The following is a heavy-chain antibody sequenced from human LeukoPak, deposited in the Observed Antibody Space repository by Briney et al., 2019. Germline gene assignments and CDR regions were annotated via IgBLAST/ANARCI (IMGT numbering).Heavy chain of an antibody. Sequence: ASVKVSCKASGYTFTSCYMHWVRQAPGQGLEWMGIINPSGGSTSYAQKFQGRVTMTRDTSTSTVYMELSSLRSEDTAVYYCARDSSVVVVAATLDYWGQGTLVTVSS. CDR2: INPSGGST. D-gene: IGHD2-15*01. CDR3: ARDSSVVVVAATLDY. V-gene: IGHV1-46*01. J-gene: IGHJ4*02. CDR1: GYTFTSCY.